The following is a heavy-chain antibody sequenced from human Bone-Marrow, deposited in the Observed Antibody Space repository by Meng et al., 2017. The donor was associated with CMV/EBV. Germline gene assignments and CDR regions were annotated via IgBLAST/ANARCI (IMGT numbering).Heavy chain of an antibody. V-gene: IGHV3-23*01. CDR2: ISGSGGRT. CDR3: AKMMGVVPHYYYGMDV. CDR1: GFTFSSYA. J-gene: IGHJ6*02. D-gene: IGHD2-2*01. Sequence: GESLKISCAASGFTFSSYAMSWVRQAPGKGLEWVSAISGSGGRTYYADSVKGRFTISRDNSKNTLYLQMNSLRAEDTAVYYCAKMMGVVPHYYYGMDVWGQGTTVTVSS.